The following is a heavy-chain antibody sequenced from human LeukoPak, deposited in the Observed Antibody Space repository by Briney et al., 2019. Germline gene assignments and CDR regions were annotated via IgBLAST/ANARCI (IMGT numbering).Heavy chain of an antibody. D-gene: IGHD3-10*01. CDR1: GFTFSSYA. J-gene: IGHJ4*02. CDR3: AKAAYPEWFGELVCYFDY. V-gene: IGHV3-23*01. CDR2: ISGSGGST. Sequence: PGGSLRLSCAASGFTFSSYAMSWVRQAPGKGLEWVSAISGSGGSTYYADSVKGRFTISRDNSKNTLYLQMNSLRAEDTDVYYCAKAAYPEWFGELVCYFDYWGQGTLVTVSS.